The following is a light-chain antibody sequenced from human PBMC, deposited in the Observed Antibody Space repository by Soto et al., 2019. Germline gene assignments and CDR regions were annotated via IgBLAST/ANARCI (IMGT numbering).Light chain of an antibody. CDR1: QSVSSN. Sequence: EIVMTQSPATLSVSPGERATLSCRASQSVSSNLAWYQQKPGQAPRLLIYGASTRATGIPARFSGSGSGTEFTLTISSLKSEDFPVYYCQQYNNWPPYTFGQGTKVDIK. V-gene: IGKV3D-15*01. CDR3: QQYNNWPPYT. J-gene: IGKJ2*01. CDR2: GAS.